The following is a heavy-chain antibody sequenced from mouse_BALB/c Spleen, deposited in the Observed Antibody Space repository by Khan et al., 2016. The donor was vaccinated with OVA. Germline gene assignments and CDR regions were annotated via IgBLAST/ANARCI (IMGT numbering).Heavy chain of an antibody. J-gene: IGHJ2*01. D-gene: IGHD2-14*01. CDR1: GYTFTSYV. Sequence: VQLKQSGPELVKPGASVKMSCKASGYTFTSYVIHWVKQKPGQGLEWIGYIYPYNDDTKSNEKFKGKATLTSDKSASTAYMELSNLNTEDAAVYYCAGNYGYDVDFDYWGQGTPLTVSS. CDR3: AGNYGYDVDFDY. V-gene: IGHV1S136*01. CDR2: IYPYNDDT.